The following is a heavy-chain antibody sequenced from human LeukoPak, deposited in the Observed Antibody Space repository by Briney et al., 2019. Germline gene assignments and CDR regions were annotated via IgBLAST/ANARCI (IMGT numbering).Heavy chain of an antibody. V-gene: IGHV1-46*01. Sequence: GASVKVSCKASGYTFTSYYMHWVRQAPGQGLEWMGIINPSGGSTSYAQKFQGRVTMTRDTSTSTVYMGLSSLRSEDTAVYYCARERRPIRSSFDPWGQGTLVIVSS. J-gene: IGHJ5*02. D-gene: IGHD2-15*01. CDR3: ARERRPIRSSFDP. CDR1: GYTFTSYY. CDR2: INPSGGST.